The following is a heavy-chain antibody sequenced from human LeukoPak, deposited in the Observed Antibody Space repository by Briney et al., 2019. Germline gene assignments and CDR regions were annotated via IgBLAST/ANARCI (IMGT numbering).Heavy chain of an antibody. CDR3: ARATATVDY. J-gene: IGHJ4*02. D-gene: IGHD5-18*01. CDR2: INPSGGST. Sequence: ASVKVSCKASGYTFTNYYMHWVRQAPGQGLEWMGIINPSGGSTSYAQKFQGRVTMTRDMSTSTAYMELSSLRSEDTAVYYCARATATVDYWGQGTLVTVSS. V-gene: IGHV1-46*01. CDR1: GYTFTNYY.